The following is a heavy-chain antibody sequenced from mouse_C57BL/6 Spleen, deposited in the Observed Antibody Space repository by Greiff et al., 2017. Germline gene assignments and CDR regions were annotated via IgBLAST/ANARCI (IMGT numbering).Heavy chain of an antibody. CDR1: GYAFSSSW. D-gene: IGHD1-1*01. V-gene: IGHV1-82*01. CDR3: ARDYYGSSSHYAMDY. Sequence: VQLQQSGPELVKPGASVKISCKASGYAFSSSWMNWVKQRPGKGLEWIGRIYPGDGDTNYNGKFKGKATLTADKSSSTAYMQLSSLTSEDSAVYFCARDYYGSSSHYAMDYWGQGTSVTVSS. J-gene: IGHJ4*01. CDR2: IYPGDGDT.